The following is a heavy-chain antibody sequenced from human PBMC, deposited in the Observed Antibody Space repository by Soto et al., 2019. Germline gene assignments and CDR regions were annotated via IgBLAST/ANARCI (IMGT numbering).Heavy chain of an antibody. CDR2: IYPSGMP. J-gene: IGHJ4*02. Sequence: SETLSLTCTVSGGSISNAAYSWSWLRQPPEKGLEWIGYIYPSGMPFYNPSPRSRVTISIDRTNDQFSLNLKSVTAADTAVYYCARERGGYGLFDSWGQGTLVTVSS. V-gene: IGHV4-30-2*01. CDR3: ARERGGYGLFDS. D-gene: IGHD5-18*01. CDR1: GGSISNAAYS.